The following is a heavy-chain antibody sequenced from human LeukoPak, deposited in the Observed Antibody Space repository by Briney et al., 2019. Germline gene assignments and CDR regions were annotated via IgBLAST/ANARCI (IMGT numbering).Heavy chain of an antibody. CDR1: GGSISSGGYS. Sequence: PSETLSLTCAVSGGSISSGGYSWSWIRQPPGKGLEWIGYIYHSGSTYYNPSLKSRVTISVDRSKNQFSLKLSSVTAADTAVYYCARAWYSGYDWVLGAFDIWGQGTMVTVSS. CDR2: IYHSGST. CDR3: ARAWYSGYDWVLGAFDI. V-gene: IGHV4-30-2*01. D-gene: IGHD5-12*01. J-gene: IGHJ3*02.